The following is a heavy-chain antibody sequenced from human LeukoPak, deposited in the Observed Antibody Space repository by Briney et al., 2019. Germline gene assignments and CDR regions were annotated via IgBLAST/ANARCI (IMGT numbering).Heavy chain of an antibody. J-gene: IGHJ3*02. CDR1: GGSISSYY. CDR2: IYYSGST. CDR3: ARTTGTTVGNAFDI. D-gene: IGHD1-1*01. V-gene: IGHV4-59*01. Sequence: SGTLSLTCTVSGGSISSYYWSWIRQPPGKGLEWIGYIYYSGSTNYNPSLKSRVTISVDTSKNQFSLKLSSVTAADTAVYYCARTTGTTVGNAFDIWGQGTMVTVSS.